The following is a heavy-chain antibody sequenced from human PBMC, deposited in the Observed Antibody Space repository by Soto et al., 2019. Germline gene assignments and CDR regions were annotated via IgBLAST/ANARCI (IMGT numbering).Heavy chain of an antibody. CDR3: ARHVGCSSTSCYYYYMDV. CDR2: IYPGDSDT. V-gene: IGHV5-51*01. J-gene: IGHJ6*03. D-gene: IGHD2-2*01. CDR1: RYNYANYW. Sequence: RGEFPKIGCKGCRYNYANYWMGRVRGMAGKCLEWMGIIYPGDSDTRYSPSFQGQVTISADKSISTAYLQWSSLKASDTAMCYCARHVGCSSTSCYYYYMDVWGKGTTVTVSS.